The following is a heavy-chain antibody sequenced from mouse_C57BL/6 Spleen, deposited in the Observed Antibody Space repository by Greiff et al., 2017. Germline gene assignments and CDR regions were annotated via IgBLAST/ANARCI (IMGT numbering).Heavy chain of an antibody. CDR3: TRELGPPEMDY. D-gene: IGHD4-1*01. Sequence: ESGPGLVKPSQSLSLTCSVTGYSITSGYYWNWIRQFPGNKLVWMGYISYDGSNNYNPSLQNRSSITRETSKNQYILKLNSVATEDTATYCCTRELGPPEMDYWGKGTSVTVSS. CDR1: GYSITSGYY. CDR2: ISYDGSN. J-gene: IGHJ4*01. V-gene: IGHV3-6*01.